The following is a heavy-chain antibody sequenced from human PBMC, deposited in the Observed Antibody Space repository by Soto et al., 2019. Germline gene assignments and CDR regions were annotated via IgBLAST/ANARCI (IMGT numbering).Heavy chain of an antibody. CDR1: GYTFTSYG. V-gene: IGHV1-18*01. CDR2: ISAYNGNT. J-gene: IGHJ4*02. D-gene: IGHD2-2*02. Sequence: ASVKVSCKASGYTFTSYGISWVRQAPGQGLEWMGWISAYNGNTNYAQKLQGRVTMTTDTSTSTAYMELRSLRSDDTAVYYCAREYCISTSCYIDYWGQATLVTVSS. CDR3: AREYCISTSCYIDY.